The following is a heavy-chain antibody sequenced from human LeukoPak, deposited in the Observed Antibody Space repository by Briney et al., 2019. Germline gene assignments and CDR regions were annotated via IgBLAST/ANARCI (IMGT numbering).Heavy chain of an antibody. D-gene: IGHD3-22*01. J-gene: IGHJ4*02. CDR2: INPSGGST. CDR1: GYTFTSYY. CDR3: ARLSNTMIADY. Sequence: GASVKVSCKASGYTFTSYYMHWVRQAPGQGLEWMGIINPSGGSTSYAQKFQGRVTMTRDTSTSTVYMQLSSLRSEDTAVYYCARLSNTMIADYWGQGTLVTVSS. V-gene: IGHV1-46*01.